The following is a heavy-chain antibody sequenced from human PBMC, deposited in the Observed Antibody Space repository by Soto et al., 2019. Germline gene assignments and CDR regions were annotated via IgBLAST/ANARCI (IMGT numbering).Heavy chain of an antibody. CDR3: AAQQWGTFDY. CDR1: GGSFSGYY. Sequence: QVQLQQWGAGLLKPSETLSLTCAVYGGSFSGYYWSWIRQPPGKGLEWIGEINHSGSTNYNPSLKSRVTISVGTSKNQFSLKLSSVTAADTAVYYCAAQQWGTFDYWGQGTLVTVSS. J-gene: IGHJ4*02. CDR2: INHSGST. V-gene: IGHV4-34*01. D-gene: IGHD6-19*01.